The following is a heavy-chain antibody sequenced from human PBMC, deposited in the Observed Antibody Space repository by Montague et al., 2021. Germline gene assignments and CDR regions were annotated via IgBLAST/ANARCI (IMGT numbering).Heavy chain of an antibody. CDR1: GYPFISYG. CDR2: ISAYNGNT. Sequence: SVKVSCKASGYPFISYGISWVRQAPGQGLEWMGWISAYNGNTNYAQKLQGRVTMTTDTSTSTAHMELRSLRSDDTAVYYCASSFGSGSYYYFDYWGQGTLVTVSS. D-gene: IGHD6-19*01. V-gene: IGHV1-18*01. J-gene: IGHJ4*02. CDR3: ASSFGSGSYYYFDY.